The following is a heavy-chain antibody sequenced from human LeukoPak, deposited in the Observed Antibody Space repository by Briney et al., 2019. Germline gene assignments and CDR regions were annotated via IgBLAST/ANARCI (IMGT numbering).Heavy chain of an antibody. CDR1: GFTLSSYA. V-gene: IGHV3-23*01. J-gene: IGHJ6*02. CDR3: VKDRGGSPVYCMDV. CDR2: ISGSGGAGT. D-gene: IGHD1-26*01. Sequence: PGGSPHTSRAGPGFTLSSYAKSGGRPAPGEGAGGGATISGSGGAGTYYAESVKGRFTVSRDNSRNTQYLPMNSLRAEDTAVYNCVKDRGGSPVYCMDVWGQGTTVTVSS.